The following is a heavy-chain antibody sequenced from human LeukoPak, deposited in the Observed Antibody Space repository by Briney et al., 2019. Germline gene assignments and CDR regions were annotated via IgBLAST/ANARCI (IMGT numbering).Heavy chain of an antibody. D-gene: IGHD6-19*01. CDR1: GVSLSTTGVG. CDR3: SHSQKGSGWCWWFDP. Sequence: SGPTLVNPTQTLTLTCTFSGVSLSTTGVGVGWVRQPPGKALEWLALIYWDDAKLYSPSLKSRLTITKDTSKNQVVLTMTNMDPVDTAPYYCSHSQKGSGWCWWFDPWGQGILVTVSS. CDR2: IYWDDAK. V-gene: IGHV2-5*02. J-gene: IGHJ5*02.